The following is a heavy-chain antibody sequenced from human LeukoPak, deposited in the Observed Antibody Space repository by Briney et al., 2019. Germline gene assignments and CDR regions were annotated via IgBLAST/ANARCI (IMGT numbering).Heavy chain of an antibody. Sequence: WASVKVSCKASGYTFTSYDINWVRQATGQGLEWMGWMNPNSGNTGYAQKFQGRVTMTRNTSISTAYMELSSLRSEDTAVYYCARGGYCSSTSCYRNLDHWGQGTLVTVSS. CDR3: ARGGYCSSTSCYRNLDH. CDR2: MNPNSGNT. CDR1: GYTFTSYD. D-gene: IGHD2-2*03. J-gene: IGHJ4*02. V-gene: IGHV1-8*01.